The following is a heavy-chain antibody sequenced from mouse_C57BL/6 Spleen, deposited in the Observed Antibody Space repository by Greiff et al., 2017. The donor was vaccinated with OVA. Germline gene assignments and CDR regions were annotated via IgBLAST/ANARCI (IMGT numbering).Heavy chain of an antibody. Sequence: QVHVKQSGAELARPGASVKLSCKASGYTFTSYGISWVKQRTGQGLEWIGEIYPRSGNTYYNEKFKGKATLTADKSSSTAYMELHSLTSEDSAVYFCARSGGDYYGSSHWYFDVWGTGTTVTVSS. CDR3: ARSGGDYYGSSHWYFDV. J-gene: IGHJ1*03. CDR1: GYTFTSYG. D-gene: IGHD1-1*01. V-gene: IGHV1-81*01. CDR2: IYPRSGNT.